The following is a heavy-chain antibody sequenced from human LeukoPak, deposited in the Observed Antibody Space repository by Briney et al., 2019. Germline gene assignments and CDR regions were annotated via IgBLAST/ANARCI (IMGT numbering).Heavy chain of an antibody. D-gene: IGHD5-18*01. CDR3: ARLLPNTWIQLWLGAFDI. CDR1: GFTFSSYA. V-gene: IGHV3-30-3*01. Sequence: PGRSLRLSCAASGFTFSSYAMHWVRQAPGKGLEWVAVISYDGSNKYYADSVKGRFTISRDNSKNTLYLQMNSLRAEDTAVYYCARLLPNTWIQLWLGAFDIWGQGTMVTVSS. J-gene: IGHJ3*02. CDR2: ISYDGSNK.